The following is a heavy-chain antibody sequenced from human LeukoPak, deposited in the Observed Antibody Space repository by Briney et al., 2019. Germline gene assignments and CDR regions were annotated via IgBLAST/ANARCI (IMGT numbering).Heavy chain of an antibody. CDR3: ARVVSGIYDYN. Sequence: GGSLRLSCAASGFTVSSSYMSWVRQTPEKGLEWVANIKQDESEKYYVDSVKGRFTISRDNARNSLYLQMNSLRAEDTAMYYCARVVSGIYDYNWGQGTLVTVPS. J-gene: IGHJ4*02. D-gene: IGHD3-16*01. CDR1: GFTVSSSY. V-gene: IGHV3-7*01. CDR2: IKQDESEK.